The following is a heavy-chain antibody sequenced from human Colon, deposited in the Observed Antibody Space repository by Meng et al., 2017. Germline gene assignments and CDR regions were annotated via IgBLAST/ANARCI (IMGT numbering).Heavy chain of an antibody. Sequence: LRLSCSVSGGSVNSGSSYWTWIRQPAGKGLEWIGRIYTSGSTNYNASLKSRVTISLDTSKNQISLNLSSVTAVDTAVYYCARDGAGRYYGMDVWGQGTTVTVSS. V-gene: IGHV4-61*02. CDR1: GGSVNSGSSY. J-gene: IGHJ6*02. CDR2: IYTSGST. D-gene: IGHD3-10*01. CDR3: ARDGAGRYYGMDV.